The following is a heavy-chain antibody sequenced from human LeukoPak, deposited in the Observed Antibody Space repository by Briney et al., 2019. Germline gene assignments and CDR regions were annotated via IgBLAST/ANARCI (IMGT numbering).Heavy chain of an antibody. CDR3: AKGGGYEAQYYYYYLDV. Sequence: GGSLRLSCAASGFTFSRYTMNRVSQAPGKGLEWVAFIRYDGSNKYYADSVKGRFTISRDNSKNTLYLQMKSLRAEDTAVYYCAKGGGYEAQYYYYYLDVWGKGTTVTISS. CDR2: IRYDGSNK. D-gene: IGHD5-12*01. V-gene: IGHV3-30*02. J-gene: IGHJ6*03. CDR1: GFTFSRYT.